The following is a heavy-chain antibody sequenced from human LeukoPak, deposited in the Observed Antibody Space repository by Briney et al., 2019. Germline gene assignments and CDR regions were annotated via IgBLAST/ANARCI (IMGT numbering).Heavy chain of an antibody. CDR1: GGSISGYY. Sequence: SETLSLTCTVSGGSISGYYWSWIRQPPGKGLEWIGYIYYSGSTNYNPSLKSRVTISVDTSKNQFSLKLSSVTAADTAVYYCARERPGYCSGGSCSLDAFDIWGQGTMVTVSS. CDR3: ARERPGYCSGGSCSLDAFDI. J-gene: IGHJ3*02. V-gene: IGHV4-59*01. D-gene: IGHD2-15*01. CDR2: IYYSGST.